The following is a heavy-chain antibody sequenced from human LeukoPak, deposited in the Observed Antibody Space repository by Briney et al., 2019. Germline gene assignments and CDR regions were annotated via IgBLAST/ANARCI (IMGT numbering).Heavy chain of an antibody. J-gene: IGHJ6*03. CDR3: ARGFSGSFYYYYYMDV. CDR2: IHHSGST. Sequence: SETLSLTCTVSGYSISSGYYWGWIRQSPGKGLEWIGTIHHSGSTNYDPSLKSRVTISIDTSKNQFSLRLSSVTAADTAVYYCARGFSGSFYYYYYMDVWGKGTTVTVSS. D-gene: IGHD1-26*01. V-gene: IGHV4-38-2*02. CDR1: GYSISSGYY.